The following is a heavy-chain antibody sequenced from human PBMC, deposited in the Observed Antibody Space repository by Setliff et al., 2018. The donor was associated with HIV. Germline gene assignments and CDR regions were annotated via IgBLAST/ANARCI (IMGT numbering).Heavy chain of an antibody. V-gene: IGHV4-31*02. CDR3: ATERWLYQNFDS. Sequence: SETLSLTCTVSGDSISSGGFYCNWFRQYPERGLEWIGYIYYNGNTYYSPSLKSRVTISVDTSKNQFSLKLSSVTAADTAIYYCATERWLYQNFDSWGQGTQVTVSS. J-gene: IGHJ4*02. CDR2: IYYNGNT. CDR1: GDSISSGGFY. D-gene: IGHD3-16*01.